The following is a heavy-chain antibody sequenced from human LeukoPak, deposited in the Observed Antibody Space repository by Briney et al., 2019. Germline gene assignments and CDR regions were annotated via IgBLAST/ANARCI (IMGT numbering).Heavy chain of an antibody. CDR2: INPKSGGT. Sequence: ASVKVSCKASGYTFTGYYKHWVRQAPGQGPEWMGWINPKSGGTNYAQKFQGRVTKTRDTSISTAYMELNRLRSDDTAMYYCASIYCAGGSCCDRGGDFWGQGTQVTVSS. CDR1: GYTFTGYY. D-gene: IGHD2-15*01. CDR3: ASIYCAGGSCCDRGGDF. J-gene: IGHJ4*02. V-gene: IGHV1-2*02.